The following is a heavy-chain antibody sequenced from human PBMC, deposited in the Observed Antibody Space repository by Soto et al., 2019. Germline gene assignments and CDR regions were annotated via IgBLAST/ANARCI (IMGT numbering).Heavy chain of an antibody. CDR2: IYHMGGT. D-gene: IGHD5-12*01. CDR1: GASINSDY. J-gene: IGHJ5*02. V-gene: IGHV4-59*03. Sequence: SETLSLACTVSGASINSDYWSWIRQSPGKGLEWIGYIYHMGGTDYNPSLKSRVTISIDKSKNQFSLNLRSVTAADTAVYFCARFTYKSGFNWFDPWGQGTQVTVSS. CDR3: ARFTYKSGFNWFDP.